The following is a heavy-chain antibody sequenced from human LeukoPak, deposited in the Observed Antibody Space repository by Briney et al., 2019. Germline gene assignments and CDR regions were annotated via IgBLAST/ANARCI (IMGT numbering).Heavy chain of an antibody. CDR3: AHSTEIAAAAPYYFDY. D-gene: IGHD6-13*01. Sequence: SGPTLVKPTQTRTLTWTFSGVSLSTSAVGVGWIRQPPGKALEWLALSYCDDDKRYITSLKSRLTITKDTSKNQVVLTMTNMDPVDTATYYCAHSTEIAAAAPYYFDYWGQGTLVTVSS. CDR1: GVSLSTSAVG. CDR2: SYCDDDK. V-gene: IGHV2-5*02. J-gene: IGHJ4*02.